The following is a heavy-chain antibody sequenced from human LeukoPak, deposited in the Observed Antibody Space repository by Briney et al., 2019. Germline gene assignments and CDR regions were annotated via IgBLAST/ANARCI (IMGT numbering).Heavy chain of an antibody. CDR2: ISYDGSNK. D-gene: IGHD3-22*01. V-gene: IGHV3-30*03. CDR3: ARATYDSSGYYSNWFDP. CDR1: GFTFSSYS. Sequence: GGSLRLSCAASGFTFSSYSMNWVRQAPGKGLEWVAVISYDGSNKYYADSVKGRFTISRDNSKNTLYLQMNSLRAEDTAVYYCARATYDSSGYYSNWFDPWGQGTLVTVSS. J-gene: IGHJ5*02.